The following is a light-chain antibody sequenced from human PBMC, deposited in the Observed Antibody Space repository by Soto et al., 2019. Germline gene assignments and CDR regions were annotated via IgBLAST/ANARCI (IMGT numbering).Light chain of an antibody. CDR3: QQHGSSSRLT. Sequence: IVLTQSPGTLSLSPGESATLSCRASQSVSSSYLAWYQQKPGQAPRLLIYGASSRATGIPDRFSGIESGTDFTLTISRLEPEDFAVDYCQQHGSSSRLTVGGRTKVEIE. J-gene: IGKJ4*01. CDR1: QSVSSSY. CDR2: GAS. V-gene: IGKV3-20*01.